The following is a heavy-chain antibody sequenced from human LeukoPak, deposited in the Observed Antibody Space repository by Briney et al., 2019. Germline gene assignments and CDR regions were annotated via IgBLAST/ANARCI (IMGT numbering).Heavy chain of an antibody. CDR1: GYTFTGYY. V-gene: IGHV1-2*02. J-gene: IGHJ5*02. CDR2: INPNSGGT. CDR3: AKDWHILTGRNCFDP. D-gene: IGHD3-9*01. Sequence: GASVKVSCKASGYTFTGYYMHWVRQAPGQGLEWMGWINPNSGGTNYAQKFQGRVTMSTDTSTSTAYMDLRSLRFDDTAIYYCAKDWHILTGRNCFDPWGQGTLVTVSS.